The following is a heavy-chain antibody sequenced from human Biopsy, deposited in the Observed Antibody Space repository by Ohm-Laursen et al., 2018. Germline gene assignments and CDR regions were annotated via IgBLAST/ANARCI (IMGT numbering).Heavy chain of an antibody. J-gene: IGHJ4*02. CDR3: ARGMRTTGWPYFDY. Sequence: GTLSLTCTLSGYSIIPSGPENWSWIRQPPGQGLQYIGFIYSGGNTNYNPSLRSRVTMSVATSKNQFSLRLNSVTAADTAVYYCARGMRTTGWPYFDYWGQGILVTVSS. CDR2: IYSGGNT. CDR1: GYSIIPSGPEN. V-gene: IGHV4-61*01. D-gene: IGHD2/OR15-2a*01.